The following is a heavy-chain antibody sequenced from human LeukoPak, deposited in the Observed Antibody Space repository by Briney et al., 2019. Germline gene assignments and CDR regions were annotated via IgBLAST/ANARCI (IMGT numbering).Heavy chain of an antibody. CDR1: GFTFSSYA. V-gene: IGHV3-30-3*01. J-gene: IGHJ6*02. Sequence: PGGSLRLSCAASGFTFSSYAIHWVRQAPGKGLEWVAVISYDGSNKYYADSVKGRFTISRDNSNNTLYLQMNSLRAEDTAVYYCARGGDSWSGYSYGMDVWGQGTTVTISS. CDR2: ISYDGSNK. CDR3: ARGGDSWSGYSYGMDV. D-gene: IGHD3-3*01.